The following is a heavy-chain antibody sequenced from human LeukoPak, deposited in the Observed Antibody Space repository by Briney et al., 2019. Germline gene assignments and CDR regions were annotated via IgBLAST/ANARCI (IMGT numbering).Heavy chain of an antibody. Sequence: SETPSLTCAVYGGSFSGYYWSWIRQPPGKGLEWIGEINHSGSTNYNPSLKSRVTISVDTSKNQFSLKLSSVTAADTAVYYCASRFGELYSFDYWGQGTLVTVSS. D-gene: IGHD3-10*01. CDR3: ASRFGELYSFDY. J-gene: IGHJ4*02. CDR2: INHSGST. CDR1: GGSFSGYY. V-gene: IGHV4-34*01.